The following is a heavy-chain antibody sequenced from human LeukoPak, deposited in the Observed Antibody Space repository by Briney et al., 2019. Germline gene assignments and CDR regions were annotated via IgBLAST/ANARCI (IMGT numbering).Heavy chain of an antibody. CDR3: ARVEPIRLLVDY. J-gene: IGHJ4*02. CDR2: ISSSSSYI. V-gene: IGHV3-21*01. CDR1: GFTFSSYE. Sequence: GGSLRLSCAASGFTFSSYEMNWVRQAPGKGLEWVSTISSSSSYIYYADSVKGRFTISRDNAKNTLYLQMNSLRAEDTAVYYCARVEPIRLLVDYWGQGTLVTVSS. D-gene: IGHD3-3*01.